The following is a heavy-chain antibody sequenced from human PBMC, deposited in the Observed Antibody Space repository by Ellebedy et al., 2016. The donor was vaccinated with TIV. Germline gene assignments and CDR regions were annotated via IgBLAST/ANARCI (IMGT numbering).Heavy chain of an antibody. CDR2: INPNSSGT. V-gene: IGHV1-2*02. Sequence: ASVKVSXKASGYTFTGYYMHWVRQAPGQGLEWMGWINPNSSGTNYAQKFQGRVTMTRDTSISTAYMELSSLRSEDTAVYYCARDTEQWLVRHYFDYWGQGTLVTVSS. CDR1: GYTFTGYY. J-gene: IGHJ4*02. CDR3: ARDTEQWLVRHYFDY. D-gene: IGHD6-19*01.